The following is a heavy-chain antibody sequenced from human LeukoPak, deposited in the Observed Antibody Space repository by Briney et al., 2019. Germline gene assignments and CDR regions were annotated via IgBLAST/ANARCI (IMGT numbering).Heavy chain of an antibody. CDR2: ISVYNGNT. CDR1: GYTFTSYG. V-gene: IGHV1-18*01. D-gene: IGHD3-16*01. Sequence: GASVKVSCKASGYTFTSYGISWVRQAPGQGLEWMGWISVYNGNTNYAQKLQGRVTMTTDTSTSTAYMELRSLRPDDTAVYYCARDNDSRDPPHFDYWGQGTLVTVSS. CDR3: ARDNDSRDPPHFDY. J-gene: IGHJ4*02.